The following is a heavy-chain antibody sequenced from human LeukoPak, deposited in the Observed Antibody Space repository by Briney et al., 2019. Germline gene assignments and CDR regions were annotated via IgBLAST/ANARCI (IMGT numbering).Heavy chain of an antibody. D-gene: IGHD3-10*01. CDR3: ARVLVPEGHMVRGRAFGY. CDR2: INHSGST. CDR1: GGSFSGYY. V-gene: IGHV4-34*01. Sequence: SETLSLTCAVYGGSFSGYYWSWIRQPPGKGLEWIGEINHSGSTNYNPSLKSRVTISVDTSKNQFSLKLSSVTAADTAVYYCARVLVPEGHMVRGRAFGYWGQGTLVTVSS. J-gene: IGHJ4*02.